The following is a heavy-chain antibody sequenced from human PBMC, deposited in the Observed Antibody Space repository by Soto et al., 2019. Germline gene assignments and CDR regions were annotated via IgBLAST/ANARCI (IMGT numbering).Heavy chain of an antibody. D-gene: IGHD5-18*01. CDR2: IKQDGTEK. J-gene: IGHJ3*02. V-gene: IGHV3-7*01. Sequence: GCLRRACSASGFTFSRYWMNWVRQAPGKGLEWVANIKQDGTEKNYVDSVKGRFTISRDNARNSLYLQMDSLRAEDTAVYFCARGDTPMITGMDSFDIWGQGTMVTVSS. CDR3: ARGDTPMITGMDSFDI. CDR1: GFTFSRYW.